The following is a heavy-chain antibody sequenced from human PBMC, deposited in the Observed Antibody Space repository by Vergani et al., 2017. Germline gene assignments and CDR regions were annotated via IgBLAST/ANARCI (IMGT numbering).Heavy chain of an antibody. V-gene: IGHV1-69*01. D-gene: IGHD2-2*01. Sequence: QVQLVQSGAEVKKPGSSVKVSCKASGGTFSSYAISWVRQAPGQGLEWRGGIIPIFGTANYAQKFQGRVTITADESTSTAYMELSSLRSEDTAVYYCARRPLGYCRSTSCRGQAFDIWGQGTMVTVSS. CDR1: GGTFSSYA. CDR2: IIPIFGTA. CDR3: ARRPLGYCRSTSCRGQAFDI. J-gene: IGHJ3*02.